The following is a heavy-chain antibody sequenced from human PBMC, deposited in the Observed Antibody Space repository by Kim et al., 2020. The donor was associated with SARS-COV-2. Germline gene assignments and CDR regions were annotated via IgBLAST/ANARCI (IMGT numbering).Heavy chain of an antibody. J-gene: IGHJ4*02. CDR3: AREVPGYTYGYPGY. V-gene: IGHV4-61*02. CDR1: GGSISTNSYY. CDR2: IYTSGST. Sequence: SETLSLTCTVSGGSISTNSYYWSWIRQPAGKGLEWIGRIYTSGSTKYNPSLKSRVTISVDTSKNQFSLKLSSVTAADTAVYYCAREVPGYTYGYPGYWGQGTLVTVSS. D-gene: IGHD5-18*01.